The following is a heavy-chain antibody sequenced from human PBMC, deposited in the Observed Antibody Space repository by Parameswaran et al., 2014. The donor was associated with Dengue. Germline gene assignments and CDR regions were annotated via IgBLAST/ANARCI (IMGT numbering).Heavy chain of an antibody. D-gene: IGHD3-22*01. CDR3: ARGHLESGYYYLIDY. Sequence: VRQAPGKGLEWVSSISSSSSYIYYADSVKGRFTISRDNAKNSLYLQMNSLRAEDTAVYYCARGHLESGYYYLIDYWGQGTLVTVSS. CDR2: ISSSSSYI. J-gene: IGHJ4*02. V-gene: IGHV3-21*01.